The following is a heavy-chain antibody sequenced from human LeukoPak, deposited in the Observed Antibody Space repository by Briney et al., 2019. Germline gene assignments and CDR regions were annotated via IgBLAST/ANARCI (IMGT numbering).Heavy chain of an antibody. CDR1: GGSISSYY. V-gene: IGHV4-4*07. CDR2: IYTSGTT. Sequence: SETLSLTCTVSGGSISSYYWSWIRQPAGKGLEWIGRIYTSGTTHYNPSLKSRVTMSVDTSKNQFSLKLSSVTAADMAVYYCARLSTVTTSFDYWGQGTLVTVSS. CDR3: ARLSTVTTSFDY. J-gene: IGHJ4*02. D-gene: IGHD4-17*01.